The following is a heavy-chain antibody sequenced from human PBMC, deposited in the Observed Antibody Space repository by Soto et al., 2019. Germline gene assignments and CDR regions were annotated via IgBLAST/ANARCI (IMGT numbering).Heavy chain of an antibody. D-gene: IGHD5-18*01. J-gene: IGHJ6*02. CDR2: ISAYTGNT. CDR3: ARDRVQGVVTAHYNGMEV. V-gene: IGHV1-18*01. CDR1: GYKFTGFG. Sequence: GASVKVSCKASGYKFTGFGISWVRQAPGQGLEWMGWISAYTGNTIYARKFQGRVSLTIDTSTNTAYMEVRSLRSDDTATYYCARDRVQGVVTAHYNGMEVWGQGTTVTVS.